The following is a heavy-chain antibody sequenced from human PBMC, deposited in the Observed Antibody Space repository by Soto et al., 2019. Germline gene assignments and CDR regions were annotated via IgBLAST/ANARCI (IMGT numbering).Heavy chain of an antibody. V-gene: IGHV3-21*01. D-gene: IGHD2-2*01. CDR2: ISKSDYT. Sequence: SLRLSCTVSGFAFNNYGINWVRQAPGTGVEWVSSISKSDYTYYSDSVKGRFAISRDNAKSSVSLQMNTLRFEDTAVYYCAREDSIIIPAVSDFWGQGTLVTVSS. J-gene: IGHJ4*02. CDR1: GFAFNNYG. CDR3: AREDSIIIPAVSDF.